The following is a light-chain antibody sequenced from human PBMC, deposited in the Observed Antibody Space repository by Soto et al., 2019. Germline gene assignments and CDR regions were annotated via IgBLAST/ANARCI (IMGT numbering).Light chain of an antibody. J-gene: IGLJ2*01. V-gene: IGLV1-40*01. CDR1: SSNIGAGYD. CDR2: GNS. CDR3: QSYDSSLSNSVI. Sequence: HSVLTQPPSVSGAPGQRVTISCTGSSSNIGAGYDVHWYRQLPGSAPQLLIHGNSNRPSGVPDRFSGSKSGPSASLAITGLQAEDEADYYCQSYDSSLSNSVIFGGGTKLTVL.